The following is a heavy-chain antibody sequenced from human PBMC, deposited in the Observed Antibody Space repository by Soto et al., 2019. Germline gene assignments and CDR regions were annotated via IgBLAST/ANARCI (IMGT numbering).Heavy chain of an antibody. V-gene: IGHV1-69*02. CDR2: IIPILGIA. D-gene: IGHD3-10*01. CDR1: GGTFSSYT. CDR3: ASSYGSGRYAFDI. J-gene: IGHJ3*02. Sequence: QVQLVQSGAEVKKPGSSVKVSCKASGGTFSSYTISWVRQAPGQGLEWMGRIIPILGIANYAQKFQGRVTITADKSTSTAYMELSSLRSEDTAVYYCASSYGSGRYAFDIWGQGTIVTVSS.